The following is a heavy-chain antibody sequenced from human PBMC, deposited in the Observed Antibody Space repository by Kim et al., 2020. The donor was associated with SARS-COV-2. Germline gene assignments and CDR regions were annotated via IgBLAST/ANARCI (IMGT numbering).Heavy chain of an antibody. D-gene: IGHD6-19*01. CDR2: IWYDGSNK. Sequence: GGSLRLSCAASGFTFSSYGMHWVRQAPGKGLEWVAVIWYDGSNKYYADSVKGRFTISRDNSKNTLYLQMNSLRAEDTAVYYCAKEGYSSGWYKGFDPWGQGTLVTVSS. CDR3: AKEGYSSGWYKGFDP. V-gene: IGHV3-33*06. CDR1: GFTFSSYG. J-gene: IGHJ5*02.